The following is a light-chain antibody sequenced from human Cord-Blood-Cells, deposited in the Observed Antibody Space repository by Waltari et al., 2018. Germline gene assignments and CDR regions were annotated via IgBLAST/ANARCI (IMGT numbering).Light chain of an antibody. J-gene: IGKJ2*01. CDR1: QSVSSN. CDR3: QQYNNWPPYT. V-gene: IGKV3-15*01. CDR2: GAS. Sequence: EIVMTQSPATLSVSPGERATLSCRASQSVSSNLAWYQQKPGQAPRRLICGASTRATGIPARFSGSGSGTAFTLTISSLQSEDFAVYYCQQYNNWPPYTFGQGTKLEIK.